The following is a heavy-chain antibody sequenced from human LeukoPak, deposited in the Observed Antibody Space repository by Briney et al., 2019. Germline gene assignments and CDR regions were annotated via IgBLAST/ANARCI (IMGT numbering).Heavy chain of an antibody. V-gene: IGHV3-23*01. Sequence: GGSLRLSCAASGFTFSSYAMSWVRQASGKGLEWVSAISTSGDSVYYRDSVKGRFTISRDNSKNTLYLHMNSLTVEDTALYYCAKRRKSGIGSLYYFDFWGQGTLVTVSS. J-gene: IGHJ4*02. CDR3: AKRRKSGIGSLYYFDF. D-gene: IGHD1-14*01. CDR2: ISTSGDSV. CDR1: GFTFSSYA.